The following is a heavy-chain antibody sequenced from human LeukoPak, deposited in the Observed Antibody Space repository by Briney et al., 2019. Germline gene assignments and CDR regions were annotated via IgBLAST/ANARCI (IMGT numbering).Heavy chain of an antibody. CDR1: GGTFSSYA. J-gene: IGHJ5*02. Sequence: ASVKVSCKASGGTFSSYAISWVRQAPGQGLEWMGGIIPIFGTANYAQKLQGRVTMTTDTSTSTAYMELRSLRSDDTAVYYCARDGGSSDSGSPYNWFDPWGQGTLVTVSS. CDR2: IIPIFGTA. V-gene: IGHV1-69*05. CDR3: ARDGGSSDSGSPYNWFDP. D-gene: IGHD1-26*01.